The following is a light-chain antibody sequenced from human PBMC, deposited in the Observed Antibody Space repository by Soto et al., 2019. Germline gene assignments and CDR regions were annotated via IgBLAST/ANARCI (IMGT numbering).Light chain of an antibody. Sequence: QSALTQPASVSGSPGQSITISCTGTSSDVGNYNLVTWYQQHPGKAPKLMIYEVSKRPSRVSNRFSGSKSGNTASLTISGVQAEDEADYYCFSYAGSSTCVFGTGTKLTVL. J-gene: IGLJ1*01. CDR1: SSDVGNYNL. CDR2: EVS. V-gene: IGLV2-23*02. CDR3: FSYAGSSTCV.